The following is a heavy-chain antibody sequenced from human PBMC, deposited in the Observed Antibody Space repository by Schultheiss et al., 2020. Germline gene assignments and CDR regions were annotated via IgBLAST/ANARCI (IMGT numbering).Heavy chain of an antibody. CDR3: AKDRGRDYYDSSGYYYVYYFDF. V-gene: IGHV3-23*01. D-gene: IGHD3-22*01. Sequence: GGSLRLSCAASGLSFSSYAMSWVRQAPGKGLEWVSAISGSGGSTYYADSVKGRFTISRDNSKNTLYLQMNSLRAEDTAVYYCAKDRGRDYYDSSGYYYVYYFDFWCQGALVPFSS. CDR2: ISGSGGST. J-gene: IGHJ4*02. CDR1: GLSFSSYA.